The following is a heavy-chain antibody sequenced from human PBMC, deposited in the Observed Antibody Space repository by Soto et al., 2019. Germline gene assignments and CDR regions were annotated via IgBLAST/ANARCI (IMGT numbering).Heavy chain of an antibody. Sequence: VSLTCTVSGGSISSYYWSWIRQPPGKGLEWIGYIYYSGSTNYNPSLKSRVTISLDTSKNQFSLKLSSVTAADTAVYYWESSFYSRAGSSTYYFEYWGQGTLVNVSS. CDR2: IYYSGST. CDR1: GGSISSYY. CDR3: ESSFYSRAGSSTYYFEY. D-gene: IGHD3-10*01. J-gene: IGHJ4*02. V-gene: IGHV4-59*01.